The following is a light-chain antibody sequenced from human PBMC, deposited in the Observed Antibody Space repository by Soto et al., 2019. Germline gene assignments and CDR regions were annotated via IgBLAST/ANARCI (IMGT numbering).Light chain of an antibody. J-gene: IGKJ1*01. CDR1: QSVSSN. CDR3: QQYGSSGT. V-gene: IGKV3-20*01. CDR2: GAS. Sequence: EMVMTQSPATLSVSPGERATLPCRASQSVSSNLAWYQQKPGQAPRLLIYGASSRATGIPDRFSGSGSGTDFTLTISRLEPEDFAVYYCQQYGSSGTFGQGTKVDIK.